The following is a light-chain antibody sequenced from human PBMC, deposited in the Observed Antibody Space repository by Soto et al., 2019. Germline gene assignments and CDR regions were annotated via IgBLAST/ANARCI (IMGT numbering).Light chain of an antibody. Sequence: QSALTQPASVSGSPGQSITISCTGTSSDVGSYNLVSWYQQHPGKAPTLMIYEVSKRPSVVSNRFSGSKSGNTASLTISGLQAEDEADYYCCSYACSSTFYVFGTGTKVTVL. J-gene: IGLJ1*01. CDR2: EVS. CDR3: CSYACSSTFYV. CDR1: SSDVGSYNL. V-gene: IGLV2-23*02.